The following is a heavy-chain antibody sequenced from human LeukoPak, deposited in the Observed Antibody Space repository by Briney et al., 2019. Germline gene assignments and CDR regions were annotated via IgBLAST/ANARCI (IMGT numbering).Heavy chain of an antibody. CDR1: GFTFSSYS. J-gene: IGHJ6*02. V-gene: IGHV3-21*01. D-gene: IGHD2-15*01. Sequence: GGSLRLSCAASGFTFSSYSMNWVRQAPGKGLEWVSYITTSSSYTYYADSVKGRFTISRDNAKNSLYLQMNSLRAEDTAVYYCARDRGLSRIGSYYGMDVWGQGTTVTVSS. CDR2: ITTSSSYT. CDR3: ARDRGLSRIGSYYGMDV.